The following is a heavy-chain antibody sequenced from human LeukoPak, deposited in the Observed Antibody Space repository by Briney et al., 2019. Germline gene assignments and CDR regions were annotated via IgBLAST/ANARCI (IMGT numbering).Heavy chain of an antibody. D-gene: IGHD3-22*01. CDR3: ARPYDSSGY. Sequence: SETLSLTCAVYGGSFSGYYWSWIRQPPGKGLEWIGGINHSGSTNYNPSLKSRVTISVDTSKNQFSLKLSSATAADTAVYYCARPYDSSGYWGQGTLVTVSS. CDR1: GGSFSGYY. V-gene: IGHV4-34*01. J-gene: IGHJ4*02. CDR2: INHSGST.